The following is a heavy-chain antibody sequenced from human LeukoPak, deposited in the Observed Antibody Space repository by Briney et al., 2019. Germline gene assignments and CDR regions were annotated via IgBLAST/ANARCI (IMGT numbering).Heavy chain of an antibody. CDR2: ISTYNGDT. J-gene: IGHJ4*02. D-gene: IGHD6-13*01. Sequence: GASVKVSCKASGYTFTSYGISWVRQAPGQGLEWMGWISTYNGDTNYAQKFQGRVTMTTDTSTSTAYMELRSLRSDDTAVYYCARDRNTAAAGTYFDYWGQGTLVTVSS. V-gene: IGHV1-18*01. CDR3: ARDRNTAAAGTYFDY. CDR1: GYTFTSYG.